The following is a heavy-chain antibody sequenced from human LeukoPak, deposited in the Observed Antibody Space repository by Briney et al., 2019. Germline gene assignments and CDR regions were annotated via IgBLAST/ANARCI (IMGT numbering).Heavy chain of an antibody. V-gene: IGHV1-2*02. CDR3: ARERTTGSGYGVQY. J-gene: IGHJ4*02. D-gene: IGHD6-25*01. Sequence: ASVMLSFRAAGYTFTGCYRHCWGRAPRQPLEWMGWINPNINGTNYAQKCQGRVTMTGDRSISTAYMELSRLRPDDTAVYYCARERTTGSGYGVQYWGEGPVVTVSS. CDR1: GYTFTGCY. CDR2: INPNINGT.